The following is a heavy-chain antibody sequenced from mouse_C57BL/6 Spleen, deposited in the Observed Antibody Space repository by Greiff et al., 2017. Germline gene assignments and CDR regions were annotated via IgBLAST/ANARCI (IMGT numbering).Heavy chain of an antibody. CDR3: ARTIYDGYYDYYAMDY. D-gene: IGHD2-3*01. V-gene: IGHV1-52*01. Sequence: QVQLKQPGAELVRPGSSVKLSCKASGYTFTSYWMHWVKQRPIQGLEWIGNIDPSDSETHYNQKFKDKATLTVDKSSSTAYMQLSSLTSEDSAVYYCARTIYDGYYDYYAMDYWGQGTSVTVSS. CDR2: IDPSDSET. CDR1: GYTFTSYW. J-gene: IGHJ4*01.